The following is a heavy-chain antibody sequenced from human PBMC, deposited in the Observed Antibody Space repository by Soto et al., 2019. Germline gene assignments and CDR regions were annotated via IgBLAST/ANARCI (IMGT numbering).Heavy chain of an antibody. D-gene: IGHD1-26*01. CDR3: ARDCCSGRHYAH. V-gene: IGHV3-53*02. CDR1: VFNVSSSY. CDR2: IYSDGTT. J-gene: IGHJ4*02. Sequence: EVHLVETGGDLILPGGSLRLSCSTSVFNVSSSYMSWVRQAPGKGLEWVSSIYSDGTTDYADSVKGRFTISRDSSRNMVFRQMKGLRGEDTAVDYCARDCCSGRHYAHWGQGSLVTVSS.